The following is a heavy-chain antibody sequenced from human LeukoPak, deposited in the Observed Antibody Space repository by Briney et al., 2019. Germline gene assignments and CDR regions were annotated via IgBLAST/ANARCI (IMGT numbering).Heavy chain of an antibody. V-gene: IGHV4-59*01. CDR3: ARSITIFGVVTRSYYYGMDV. D-gene: IGHD3-3*01. Sequence: PSETLSLTCAVYGGSISSYYWSWIRQPPGKGLEWIGYIYYSGSTNYNPSLKSRVTISVDTSKNQFSLKLSSVTAADTAVYYCARSITIFGVVTRSYYYGMDVWGQGTTVTVSS. CDR2: IYYSGST. CDR1: GGSISSYY. J-gene: IGHJ6*02.